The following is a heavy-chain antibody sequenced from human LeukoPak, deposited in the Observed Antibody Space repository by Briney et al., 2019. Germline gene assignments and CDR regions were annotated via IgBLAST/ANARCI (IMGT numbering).Heavy chain of an antibody. CDR1: GFSLSTSGVG. V-gene: IGHV2-5*01. D-gene: IGHD2-2*01. CDR2: IYWNDDK. CDR3: AHKSLVSRYCSSTSCYGGFFDY. Sequence: KESGPTLVKPTQTLTLTCTFSGFSLSTSGVGVGWIRQPPGKALEWLALIYWNDDKRYSPSLKSRLTITKDTSKNQVVLTMTNMDPVDTATYYCAHKSLVSRYCSSTSCYGGFFDYWGQGTLVTVSS. J-gene: IGHJ4*02.